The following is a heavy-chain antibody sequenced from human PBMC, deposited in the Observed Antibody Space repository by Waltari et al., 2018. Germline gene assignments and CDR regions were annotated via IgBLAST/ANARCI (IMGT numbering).Heavy chain of an antibody. CDR2: IYYSGNT. J-gene: IGHJ4*02. Sequence: QLQLQESGPGLVKPSETLSLTCTVSGGSIGSSNNYWGWIRQPPGKGLEWIWSIYYSGNTYYNPSLKSRGTISVDTSKNQFSLRLSSATAADTAVYYCARSGTYRGYFDYWGQGTLVTVSS. V-gene: IGHV4-39*01. CDR1: GGSIGSSNNY. D-gene: IGHD1-26*01. CDR3: ARSGTYRGYFDY.